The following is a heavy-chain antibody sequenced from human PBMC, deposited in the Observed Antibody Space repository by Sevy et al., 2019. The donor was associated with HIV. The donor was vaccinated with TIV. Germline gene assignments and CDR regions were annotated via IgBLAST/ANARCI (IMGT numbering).Heavy chain of an antibody. CDR3: ARVVEPAGIDPYYYGVDV. CDR2: INPKSGGT. CDR1: GYTFTDYY. Sequence: ASVKVSCKASGYTFTDYYIHWVRQAPGQGLEWMGWINPKSGGTNYAQKFHGRVTMTRDTSISPAYMELGRLGSDDTAVYYCARVVEPAGIDPYYYGVDVWGPGATVTVSS. D-gene: IGHD2-2*02. V-gene: IGHV1-2*02. J-gene: IGHJ6*02.